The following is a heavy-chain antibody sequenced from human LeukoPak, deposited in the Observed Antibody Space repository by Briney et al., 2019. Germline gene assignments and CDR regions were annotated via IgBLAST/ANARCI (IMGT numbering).Heavy chain of an antibody. D-gene: IGHD5-24*01. CDR2: IYYSGSA. CDR1: GGSISSSSYY. J-gene: IGHJ4*02. V-gene: IGHV4-39*07. CDR3: ARVSGLDNQRWLQFHFDY. Sequence: SETLSLTCTVSGGSISSSSYYWGWIRQPPGKGLEWIGSIYYSGSAYYNPSLKSRVTISVDTSKNQFSLKLSSVTAADTAVYYCARVSGLDNQRWLQFHFDYWGQGTLVTVSS.